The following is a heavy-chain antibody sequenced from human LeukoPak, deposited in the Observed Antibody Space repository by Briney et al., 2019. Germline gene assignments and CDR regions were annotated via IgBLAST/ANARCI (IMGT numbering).Heavy chain of an antibody. D-gene: IGHD3-10*01. CDR2: INAGNGNT. CDR1: GYTFTSYA. V-gene: IGHV1-3*01. CDR3: ARSTLWFGESILAPFDY. Sequence: ASVKVSRKASGYTFTSYAMHWVRQAPGQRLEWMGWINAGNGNTKYSQKFQGRVTITRDTSASTAYMELSSLKSEDTAVYYCARSTLWFGESILAPFDYWGQGTLVTVSS. J-gene: IGHJ4*02.